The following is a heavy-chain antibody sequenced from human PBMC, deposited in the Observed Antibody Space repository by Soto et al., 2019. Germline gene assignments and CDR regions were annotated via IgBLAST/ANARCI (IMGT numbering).Heavy chain of an antibody. J-gene: IGHJ1*01. CDR1: GDSIATGGNH. CDR2: VYYSASS. D-gene: IGHD3-16*01. CDR3: ARSRDTHQFGGLDV. Sequence: ETPSLTFTVAGDSIATGGNHFDCIRQSPGGKLEWIGSVYYSASSYYNPSLRSRVTISLNLSTNQISLRLTSVTAADAGVYFCARSRDTHQFGGLDVWGQGTLVTVSS. V-gene: IGHV4-39*01.